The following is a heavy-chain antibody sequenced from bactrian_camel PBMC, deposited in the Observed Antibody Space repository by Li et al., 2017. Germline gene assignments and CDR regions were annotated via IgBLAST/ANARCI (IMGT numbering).Heavy chain of an antibody. CDR3: ATDPSWIWVGYREEYNY. J-gene: IGHJ4*01. Sequence: QPGGSLRLSCVVSEQEYTTCIGWFRQGPGKGLEWVSAIVSGGRSTYYADSVKGRFTISRDNAKNTLYLQMNSLKTEDTAVYYCATDPSWIWVGYREEYNYWGQGTQVTVS. D-gene: IGHD5*01. V-gene: IGHV3S40*01. CDR1: EQEYTTC. CDR2: IVSGGRST.